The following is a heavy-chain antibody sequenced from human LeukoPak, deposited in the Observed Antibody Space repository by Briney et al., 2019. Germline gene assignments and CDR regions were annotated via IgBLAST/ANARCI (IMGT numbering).Heavy chain of an antibody. D-gene: IGHD6-19*01. CDR1: GYTFTGYY. J-gene: IGHJ4*02. CDR2: INPNSGGT. CDR3: ARAVAGTGHFDY. V-gene: IGHV1-2*06. Sequence: ASVKVSCKASGYTFTGYYVHWVRQAPGQGLEWMGRINPNSGGTNYAQKFQGRVTMTRDTSISTAYMELSRLRSDDTAVYYCARAVAGTGHFDYWGQGTLVTVSS.